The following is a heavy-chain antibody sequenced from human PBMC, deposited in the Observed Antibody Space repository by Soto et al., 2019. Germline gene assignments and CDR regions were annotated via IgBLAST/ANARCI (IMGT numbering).Heavy chain of an antibody. Sequence: TLSLTCAVAGCSISSGDYSWSWIRQPPGKGLEFIGYIYHSAYTYYIPSLKSRVTISVDGSKNQFSLKLNSVTAADTAVYYCARASGDYGNYYLDSWGQGILVTVS. CDR1: GCSISSGDYS. D-gene: IGHD4-17*01. CDR2: IYHSAYT. CDR3: ARASGDYGNYYLDS. J-gene: IGHJ4*02. V-gene: IGHV4-30-2*01.